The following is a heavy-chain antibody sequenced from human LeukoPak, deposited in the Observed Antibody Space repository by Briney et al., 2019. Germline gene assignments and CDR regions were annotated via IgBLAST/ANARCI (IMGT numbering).Heavy chain of an antibody. D-gene: IGHD3-22*01. V-gene: IGHV2-70*11. CDR1: GGSISTDY. J-gene: IGHJ3*02. CDR3: ARLPISVVVGRKRENAFDI. Sequence: TLSLTCTVSGGSISTDYWTWIRQPPGKALEWLARIDWDDDRYYSTSLKTRLTISKDTSKNQVALTMTNMDPVDTATYYCARLPISVVVGRKRENAFDIWGQGTMVTVSS. CDR2: IDWDDDR.